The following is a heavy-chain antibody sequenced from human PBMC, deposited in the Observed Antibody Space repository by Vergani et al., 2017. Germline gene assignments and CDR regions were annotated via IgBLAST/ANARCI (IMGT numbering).Heavy chain of an antibody. D-gene: IGHD2-2*01. CDR2: IYYSGST. Sequence: QVQLQESGPGLVKPSQTLSLTCTVSGGSISSGGYYWSWIRQHPGKGLEWIGYIYYSGSTYYNPSLKSRVTISVDTSKNQFSLKLSSVTAADTSVYYCATENVVVPAAFDYWGQGTLVTVSS. CDR1: GGSISSGGYY. J-gene: IGHJ4*02. V-gene: IGHV4-31*03. CDR3: ATENVVVPAAFDY.